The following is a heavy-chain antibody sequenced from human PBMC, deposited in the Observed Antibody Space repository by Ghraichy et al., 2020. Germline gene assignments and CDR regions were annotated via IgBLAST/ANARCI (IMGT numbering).Heavy chain of an antibody. Sequence: SETLSLTCAVSGGSISSSNWWSWVRQPPGKGLEWIGEIYHSGSTNYNPSLKSRVTISVDKSKNQFSLKLSSVTAADTAVYYCARRYCSSTSCYLIDPWGQGTLVTVSS. D-gene: IGHD2-2*01. J-gene: IGHJ5*02. CDR1: GGSISSSNW. CDR3: ARRYCSSTSCYLIDP. V-gene: IGHV4-4*02. CDR2: IYHSGST.